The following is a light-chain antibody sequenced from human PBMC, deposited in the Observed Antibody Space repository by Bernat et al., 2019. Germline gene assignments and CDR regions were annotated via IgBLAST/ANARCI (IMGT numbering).Light chain of an antibody. Sequence: QSALTQPASVSGSPGQSITISCIGTSSDIGSYNYVSWYQQHPGKAPNLLIYAVANRPSGVSNRFSASKSGNTASLTLSGLQAEDESDYYCSSYTRSATYVFGTGTKVTVL. J-gene: IGLJ1*01. CDR3: SSYTRSATYV. CDR1: SSDIGSYNY. V-gene: IGLV2-14*03. CDR2: AVA.